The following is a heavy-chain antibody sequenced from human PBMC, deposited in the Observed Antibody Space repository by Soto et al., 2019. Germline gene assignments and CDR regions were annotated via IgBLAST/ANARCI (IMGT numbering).Heavy chain of an antibody. CDR2: IFSDDEI. J-gene: IGHJ6*02. CDR3: VRVNADSYQFDYAMDV. V-gene: IGHV2-26*01. CDR1: GFSLSTGRMG. D-gene: IGHD4-17*01. Sequence: QVTLKESGPVLVKPTETLTLTCAVSGFSLSTGRMGVSWVRQPPGKALEWLAHIFSDDEISYSTSLQSRLTVSKDTSGRQVVLSMTNVYPVDTGRYYCVRVNADSYQFDYAMDVWGQGTTVTVSS.